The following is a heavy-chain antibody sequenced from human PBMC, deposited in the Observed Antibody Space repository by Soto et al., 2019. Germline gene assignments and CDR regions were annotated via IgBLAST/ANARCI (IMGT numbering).Heavy chain of an antibody. CDR2: IHPGDSDS. V-gene: IGHV5-51*01. J-gene: IGHJ4*02. CDR1: GYSFNNNW. Sequence: GESLKISCKGSGYSFNNNWIGWVRQMPGKGLEWMGIIHPGDSDSRYSPSFQGQVTMSVDKSINTAYLQWSSLKASDTAMYSCARRDSSGFPDYWGQGTLVTVSS. D-gene: IGHD3-22*01. CDR3: ARRDSSGFPDY.